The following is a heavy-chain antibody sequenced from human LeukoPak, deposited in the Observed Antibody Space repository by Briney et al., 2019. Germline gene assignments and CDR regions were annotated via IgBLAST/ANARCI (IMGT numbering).Heavy chain of an antibody. Sequence: SETLSLTCAVYGGSFSGYYWSWIRQPAGKGLEWIGEINHSGSTNYNPSLKSRVTISVDTSKNQFSLKLSSVTAADTAVYYCARVCSGGSCYSSPFDYWGQGTLVTVSS. CDR1: GGSFSGYY. J-gene: IGHJ4*02. CDR2: INHSGST. CDR3: ARVCSGGSCYSSPFDY. D-gene: IGHD2-15*01. V-gene: IGHV4-34*01.